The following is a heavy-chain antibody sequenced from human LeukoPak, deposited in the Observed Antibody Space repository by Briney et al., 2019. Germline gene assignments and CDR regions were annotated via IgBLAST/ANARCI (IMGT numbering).Heavy chain of an antibody. CDR3: AAVSAGVTANRRYYFDY. Sequence: SVKVSCTASGFTFTSSAMQWVRQARGQRLEWIGWIVVGSGNTNYAQKFQERVTITRDMSTSTAYMELSSLRSEDTAVYYCAAVSAGVTANRRYYFDYWGQGTLVTVSS. D-gene: IGHD2-21*02. J-gene: IGHJ4*02. CDR2: IVVGSGNT. V-gene: IGHV1-58*02. CDR1: GFTFTSSA.